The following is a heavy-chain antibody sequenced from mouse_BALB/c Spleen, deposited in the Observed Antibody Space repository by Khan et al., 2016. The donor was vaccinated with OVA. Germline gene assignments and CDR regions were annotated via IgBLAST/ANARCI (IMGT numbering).Heavy chain of an antibody. D-gene: IGHD1-1*02. CDR2: INPSYGGT. J-gene: IGHJ3*01. CDR3: TRSGYGAFAY. V-gene: IGHV1S81*02. Sequence: QVQLKQSGAELVKPGASVRLSCKASGYTFTSYYLYWVKQRPGHGLEWIGDINPSYGGTNFNENFKTKATLTVDKSSSTAYMQLSSLTSEDSAVYYCTRSGYGAFAYWGQGTLVTVSA. CDR1: GYTFTSYY.